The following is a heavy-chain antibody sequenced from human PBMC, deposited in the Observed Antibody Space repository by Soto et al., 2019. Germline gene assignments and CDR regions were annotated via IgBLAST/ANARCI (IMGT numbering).Heavy chain of an antibody. J-gene: IGHJ4*02. Sequence: GGSLRLSCAASGFTFSNYAMTWVRQAPGKGLEWVSAISGSGGSTYYADSVKGRFTISRDNSKNTLYLQMNSLRAEDTAVYYCAKPSPNYDSSGYRPFDYWGQGTLVTVSS. CDR3: AKPSPNYDSSGYRPFDY. V-gene: IGHV3-23*01. D-gene: IGHD3-22*01. CDR2: ISGSGGST. CDR1: GFTFSNYA.